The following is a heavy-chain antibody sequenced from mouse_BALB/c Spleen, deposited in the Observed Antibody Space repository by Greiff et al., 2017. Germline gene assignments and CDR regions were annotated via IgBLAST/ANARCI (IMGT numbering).Heavy chain of an antibody. J-gene: IGHJ4*01. D-gene: IGHD1-1*01. CDR2: IDPYDSET. CDR3: ERFEVLRSWAMDY. V-gene: IGHV1-52*01. Sequence: VQLQQPGAELVRPGASVKLSCKASGYTFTSYWMNWVQQRPEQGLEWIGRIDPYDSETHYNQKFKDKAILTVDKSSSTAYMQLSSLTSEDSAVYYCERFEVLRSWAMDYWGQGTSVTVSS. CDR1: GYTFTSYW.